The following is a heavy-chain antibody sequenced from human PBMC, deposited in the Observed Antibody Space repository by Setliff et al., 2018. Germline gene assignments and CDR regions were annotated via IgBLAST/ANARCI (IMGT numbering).Heavy chain of an antibody. CDR1: GFTYKNDW. CDR3: FGAGTCSY. Sequence: PGGSLRLSCGASGFTYKNDWVSWGRQAPGKGPEWLASINPDGSEKYYVDSVKGRFTISRDNAKNSLSLQMNSLRTEDTAVYYCFGAGTCSYWGQGTLVTVSS. CDR2: INPDGSEK. J-gene: IGHJ4*02. V-gene: IGHV3-7*01. D-gene: IGHD3-10*01.